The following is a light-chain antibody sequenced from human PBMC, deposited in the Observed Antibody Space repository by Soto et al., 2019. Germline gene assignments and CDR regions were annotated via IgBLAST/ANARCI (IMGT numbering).Light chain of an antibody. CDR3: SSYTSSSTL. V-gene: IGLV2-14*01. CDR1: SSDVGGYNY. CDR2: AVT. J-gene: IGLJ1*01. Sequence: QSALTRPASVSGCPGQSITISCTGTSSDVGGYNYVSWYQQHPGKAPKLMIYAVTDRPSGVSSRFSGSKSGNTASLTISGLQAEDEADYYCSSYTSSSTLFGTGTKVTVL.